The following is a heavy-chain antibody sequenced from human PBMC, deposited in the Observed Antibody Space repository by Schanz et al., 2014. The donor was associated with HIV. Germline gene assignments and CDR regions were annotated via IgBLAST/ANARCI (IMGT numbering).Heavy chain of an antibody. CDR3: ARLMVENWFDP. J-gene: IGHJ5*02. CDR2: ISYSGNT. D-gene: IGHD3-10*01. V-gene: IGHV4-30-4*01. Sequence: QVHLQESGPGLVKPSQTLSLICTVSGGSISRGDYYWTWIRQAPGKGLEWIGHISYSGNTHYKASRTSRVSISADTPQNQFSLNLRSVTAADTAVYYCARLMVENWFDPWGQGTLVTVSP. CDR1: GGSISRGDYY.